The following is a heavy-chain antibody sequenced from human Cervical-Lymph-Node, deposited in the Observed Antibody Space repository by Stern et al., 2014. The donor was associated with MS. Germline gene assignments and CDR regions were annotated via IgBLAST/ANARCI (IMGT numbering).Heavy chain of an antibody. J-gene: IGHJ4*02. CDR1: GGTFSSYT. CDR2: IIPILGIA. Sequence: QVQLVQSGAEVKKPGSSVKVSCKASGGTFSSYTISWVRQAPGQGLEWMGRIIPILGIANYAQKFQGRVTITADKSTSTAYMELSSLRSEDTAVYYCARDTQWPNTGFDYWGQGTLVTVSS. D-gene: IGHD6-19*01. V-gene: IGHV1-69*08. CDR3: ARDTQWPNTGFDY.